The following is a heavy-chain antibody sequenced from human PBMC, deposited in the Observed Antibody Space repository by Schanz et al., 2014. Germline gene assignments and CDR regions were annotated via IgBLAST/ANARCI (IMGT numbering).Heavy chain of an antibody. CDR3: ARAAGPVDY. J-gene: IGHJ4*02. CDR1: GGSISSGGYT. CDR2: IYYSGST. V-gene: IGHV4-30-4*07. D-gene: IGHD6-13*01. Sequence: QVQLQESGPGLVKPSQTLSLTCAVSGGSISSGGYTWSWIRQPPGKGLEWIGYIYYSGSTSYNPSLKGRVPISVGTSKNQVSLMLGFVTAADTAVYYCARAAGPVDYWGQGTLVTVSS.